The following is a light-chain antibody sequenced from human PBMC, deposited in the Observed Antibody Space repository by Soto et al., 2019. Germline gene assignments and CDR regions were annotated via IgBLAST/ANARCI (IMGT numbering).Light chain of an antibody. CDR1: QAVPNN. V-gene: IGKV1-9*01. CDR3: QQVKTYPRT. Sequence: DIHLTQSPSFLSASVGDRVTITCRPSQAVPNNMAWYQQKPGKPPTLLIYEESTLHSGVPSRFSGRKSGTQFHLPIDRLQPEDFATYYCQQVKTYPRTFGGGTKVEIK. CDR2: EES. J-gene: IGKJ4*01.